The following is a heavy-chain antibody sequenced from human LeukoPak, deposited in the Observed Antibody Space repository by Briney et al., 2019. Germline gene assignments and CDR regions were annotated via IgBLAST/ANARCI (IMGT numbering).Heavy chain of an antibody. CDR1: GFTFSSYE. Sequence: GGSLRLSCAASGFTFSSYEMHWVRQAPGKGLEWVSYIRSSGTSIYYADSVKGRFTISRDNAKNSLFLQMSSLRPEDTAVYYCARDSSSGSFSDFDSWGQGTLVTVSS. CDR3: ARDSSSGSFSDFDS. D-gene: IGHD1-26*01. V-gene: IGHV3-48*03. CDR2: IRSSGTSI. J-gene: IGHJ4*02.